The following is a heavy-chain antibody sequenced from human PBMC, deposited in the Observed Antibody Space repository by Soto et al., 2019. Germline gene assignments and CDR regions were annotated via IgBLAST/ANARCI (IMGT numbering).Heavy chain of an antibody. Sequence: QVQLVQSGSELKKPGASVKVSCKASGYTFTSYAMNWVRQAPGQGREWMGWINTNTGKPTYAPGFTGRFVFSLDPSVSTAYLQICSLNVEDTDVYYCGRVVAGIFYYCGMDVWGRGTTVSVSS. D-gene: IGHD2-15*01. J-gene: IGHJ6*02. CDR1: GYTFTSYA. CDR2: INTNTGKP. V-gene: IGHV7-4-1*01. CDR3: GRVVAGIFYYCGMDV.